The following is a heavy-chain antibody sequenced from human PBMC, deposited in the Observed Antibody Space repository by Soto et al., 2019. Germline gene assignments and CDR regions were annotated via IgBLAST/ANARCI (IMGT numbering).Heavy chain of an antibody. J-gene: IGHJ6*03. CDR1: GFTFSSYA. CDR3: ANVFVQGGDYDFYYSYYMDV. CDR2: ISGSGGST. Sequence: PGGSLRLSCAASGFTFSSYAMSWVRQAPGKGLEWVSAISGSGGSTYYADSVKGRFTISRDNSKNTLYLQMNSLRAEDTAVYYCANVFVQGGDYDFYYSYYMDVWGKGTTVTVSS. V-gene: IGHV3-23*01. D-gene: IGHD4-17*01.